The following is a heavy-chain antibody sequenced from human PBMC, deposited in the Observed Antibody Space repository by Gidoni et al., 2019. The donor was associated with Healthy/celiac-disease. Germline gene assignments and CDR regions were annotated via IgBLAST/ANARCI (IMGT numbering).Heavy chain of an antibody. Sequence: ELQLVESGGGLVHPGGSLSLSCAASGFPFSSYSMNWVRQAPGKGLEWVSSISSSSSYIYYADSVKGRFTISRDNAKNSLYLQMNSLRAEDTAVYYCARDGGRGGYDYYFDYWGQGTLVTVSS. CDR1: GFPFSSYS. CDR3: ARDGGRGGYDYYFDY. D-gene: IGHD5-12*01. V-gene: IGHV3-21*01. J-gene: IGHJ4*02. CDR2: ISSSSSYI.